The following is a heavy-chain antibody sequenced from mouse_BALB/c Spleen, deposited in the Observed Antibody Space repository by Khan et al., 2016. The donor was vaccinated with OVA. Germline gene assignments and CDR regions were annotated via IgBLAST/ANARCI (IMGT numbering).Heavy chain of an antibody. CDR1: GYTFTSYW. J-gene: IGHJ2*01. CDR3: ARRKKIVANYFDY. D-gene: IGHD1-1*01. Sequence: VQLQQSGAELVKAGASVKLSCKASGYTFTSYWMHWVKQRLGQGLEWFAETNPTNGRTYYNEKFKSKATLTVDKSSSTAYMLLSGPTSEASAVYVCARRKKIVANYFDYWGQGTTRTVSS. V-gene: IGHV1S81*02. CDR2: TNPTNGRT.